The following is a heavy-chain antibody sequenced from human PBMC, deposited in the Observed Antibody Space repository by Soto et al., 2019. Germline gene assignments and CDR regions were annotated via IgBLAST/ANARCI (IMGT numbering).Heavy chain of an antibody. Sequence: QVQLVESGGGVVQPGRSLRLSCAASGFTFSSYGMHWVRQAPGKGLEWVAVISYDGSNKYYADSVKGRFTISRDNPKNTLYLQMNSLRAEDTAVYYCAKEEGHWGQGTLVTVSS. CDR3: AKEEGH. J-gene: IGHJ4*02. V-gene: IGHV3-30*18. CDR2: ISYDGSNK. CDR1: GFTFSSYG.